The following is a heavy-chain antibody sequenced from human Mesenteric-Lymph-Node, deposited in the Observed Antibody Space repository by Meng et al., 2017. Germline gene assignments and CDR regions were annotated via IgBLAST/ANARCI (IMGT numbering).Heavy chain of an antibody. CDR1: GACVSSNSAA. CDR2: TYYRSKYYN. Sequence: HQSGPGLVNPSRTPPPTFAIPGACVSSNSAAWNWIRQSPSRGLEWLGRTYYRSKYYNDYALSVKSRLTINPDTSKNQFSLQLNSVTPEDTAIYYCARDWGDVRGGIDFWGQGTLVTVSS. D-gene: IGHD3-10*02. J-gene: IGHJ4*02. CDR3: ARDWGDVRGGIDF. V-gene: IGHV6-1*01.